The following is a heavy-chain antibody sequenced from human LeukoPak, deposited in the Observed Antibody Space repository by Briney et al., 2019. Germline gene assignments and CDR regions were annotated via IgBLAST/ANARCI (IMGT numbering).Heavy chain of an antibody. D-gene: IGHD2-21*02. CDR2: ISGSGVST. Sequence: PGGSLRRSCAASGFTFSSYAMNWVRQAPGKGLEWVSLISGSGVSTQYADSVKGRFSISRDSSKNTVYLQMNSLRAEDTAVYYCAKGVVVVTAMNYFDYWGQGTLVTVSS. CDR3: AKGVVVVTAMNYFDY. V-gene: IGHV3-23*01. CDR1: GFTFSSYA. J-gene: IGHJ4*02.